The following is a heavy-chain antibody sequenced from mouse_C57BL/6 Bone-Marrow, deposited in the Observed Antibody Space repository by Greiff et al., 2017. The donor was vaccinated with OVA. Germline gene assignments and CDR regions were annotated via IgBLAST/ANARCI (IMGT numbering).Heavy chain of an antibody. J-gene: IGHJ2*01. CDR3: ARDYYGSPYFDY. D-gene: IGHD1-1*01. Sequence: EVQLQQSGPGLVKPSQSLSLTCSVTGYSITSGYYWNWIRQFPGNKLEWMGYISYDGSNNYNPSLKNRISITRDTSKNQFFLKLNSVTTEDTATYYCARDYYGSPYFDYWGQGTTLTVSS. CDR2: ISYDGSN. V-gene: IGHV3-6*01. CDR1: GYSITSGYY.